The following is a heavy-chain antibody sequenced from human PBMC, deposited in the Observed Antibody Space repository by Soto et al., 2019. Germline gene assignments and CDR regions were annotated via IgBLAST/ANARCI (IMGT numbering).Heavy chain of an antibody. Sequence: GASVKVSCKVSGYTLTELSMHWVRQAPGKRLEWMGGINADDGKTKYAQKFQGRVTMTGDTSASTAYMELSSLRSEDTAVYYCARDSYGSGRRTNWFDPWGQGTLVTVSS. D-gene: IGHD3-10*01. V-gene: IGHV1-24*01. J-gene: IGHJ5*02. CDR1: GYTLTELS. CDR2: INADDGKT. CDR3: ARDSYGSGRRTNWFDP.